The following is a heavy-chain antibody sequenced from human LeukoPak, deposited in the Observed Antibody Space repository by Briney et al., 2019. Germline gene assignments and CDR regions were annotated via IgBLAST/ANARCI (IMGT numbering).Heavy chain of an antibody. D-gene: IGHD3-3*01. CDR3: ARDGGTYYDFWSGYYTGSYYYMDV. J-gene: IGHJ6*03. CDR1: GGSISSYY. Sequence: SETLSLTCTVSGGSISSYYWSWIRQPPGKGLEWIGYIYYSGSTNYNPSLKSRVTISVDTSKNQFSLKLSSVTAADTAVYYCARDGGTYYDFWSGYYTGSYYYMDVWGKGTTVTVSS. CDR2: IYYSGST. V-gene: IGHV4-59*01.